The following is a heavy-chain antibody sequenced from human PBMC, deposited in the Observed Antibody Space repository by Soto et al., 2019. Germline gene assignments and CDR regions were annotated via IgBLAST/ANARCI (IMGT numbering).Heavy chain of an antibody. CDR3: ARVVGAPNWFDH. Sequence: GGSLRLSCAASGFTFSDHYMDWVRQAPGKGLEWVGRTRNKANSYTTEYAASVKGRFTISRDDSKNSLYLQMNSLKTEDTAVYYCARVVGAPNWFDHWGQGTLVTYPQ. D-gene: IGHD1-26*01. CDR2: TRNKANSYTT. J-gene: IGHJ5*02. V-gene: IGHV3-72*01. CDR1: GFTFSDHY.